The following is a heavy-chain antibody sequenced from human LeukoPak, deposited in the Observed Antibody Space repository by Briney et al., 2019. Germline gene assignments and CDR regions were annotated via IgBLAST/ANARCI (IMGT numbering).Heavy chain of an antibody. CDR3: ARVGVVTSDY. CDR1: GFTSFSSYT. V-gene: IGHV3-21*01. CDR2: ISSTSSYI. Sequence: GGSLRLSCAAPGFTSFSSYTMNWVRQAPGKGLEWVSSISSTSSYIYYADSVKGRFTISRVNAKNSLYLQMNSLRAEDTAVYYCARVGVVTSDYWGQGTLVTVSS. J-gene: IGHJ4*02. D-gene: IGHD3-3*01.